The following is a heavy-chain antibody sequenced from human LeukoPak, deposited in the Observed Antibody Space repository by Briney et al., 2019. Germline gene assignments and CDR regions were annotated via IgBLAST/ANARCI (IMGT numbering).Heavy chain of an antibody. D-gene: IGHD3-16*01. CDR2: ISYDGSKR. CDR1: GFTFSSYG. Sequence: GGSLRLPCAASGFTFSSYGMHWVRQAPGKGLEWVAVISYDGSKRYYADSVKGRFTISRDNPKNTVYLQMNSLRAEDTAVYYCVKSRSQNMITFGGVENWFDPWGQGTLVTVSS. J-gene: IGHJ5*02. V-gene: IGHV3-30*18. CDR3: VKSRSQNMITFGGVENWFDP.